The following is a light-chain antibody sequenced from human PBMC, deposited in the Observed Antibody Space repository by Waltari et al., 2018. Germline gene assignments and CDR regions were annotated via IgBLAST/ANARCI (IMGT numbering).Light chain of an antibody. CDR1: GSNIGAGYD. CDR3: RSYATSLSVV. J-gene: IGLJ3*02. CDR2: DRT. Sequence: QSVLTQPPSVSGAPGQRVTIPCTGSGSNIGAGYDVHWYQQFPRTAPRHLIYDRTTRPLGVPDRLFGSTSGTSASLAIIGLQAEDEADYYCRSYATSLSVVFGGGTKVTVL. V-gene: IGLV1-40*01.